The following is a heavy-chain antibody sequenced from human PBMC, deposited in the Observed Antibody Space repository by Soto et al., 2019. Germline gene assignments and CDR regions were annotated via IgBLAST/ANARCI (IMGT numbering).Heavy chain of an antibody. Sequence: SETLSLTCTVSGGSISSSSYYWGWIRQPPGKGLEWIGSIYYSGSTYYNPSLKSRVTISVDTSKNQFSLKLSSVTAADTAVYYCARRRIVGATTWYFDLWGRGTLVTVSS. V-gene: IGHV4-39*01. CDR2: IYYSGST. CDR3: ARRRIVGATTWYFDL. D-gene: IGHD1-26*01. J-gene: IGHJ2*01. CDR1: GGSISSSSYY.